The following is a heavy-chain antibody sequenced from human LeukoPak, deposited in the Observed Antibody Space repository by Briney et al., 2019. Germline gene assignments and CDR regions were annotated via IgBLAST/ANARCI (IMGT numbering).Heavy chain of an antibody. CDR2: ISGSGGST. CDR1: GFTFSSYA. D-gene: IGHD3-10*01. CDR3: AKDLVGSYTYYGSGSVIDY. J-gene: IGHJ4*02. Sequence: GGSLRLSCAASGFTFSSYAMSWVRQAPGKGLEWVSAISGSGGSTYHADSVKGRFTISRDNSKNTLYLQMNSLRAEDTAVYYCAKDLVGSYTYYGSGSVIDYWGQGTLVTVSS. V-gene: IGHV3-23*01.